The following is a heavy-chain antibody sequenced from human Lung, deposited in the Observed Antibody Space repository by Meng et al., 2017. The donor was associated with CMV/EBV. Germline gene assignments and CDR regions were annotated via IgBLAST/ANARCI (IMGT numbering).Heavy chain of an antibody. CDR2: ISAYNGNT. CDR1: GYTFTSYG. J-gene: IGHJ6*02. V-gene: IGHV1-18*01. D-gene: IGHD3-3*01. Sequence: ASVKVSCKASGYTFTSYGISWVRQAPGQGLEWMGWISAYNGNTNYAQKLQGRVTMTTDTSTSTAYMELRSLRSDDTAVYYCARVRYYDFWSGYFNGMDVWXQGPXVTV. CDR3: ARVRYYDFWSGYFNGMDV.